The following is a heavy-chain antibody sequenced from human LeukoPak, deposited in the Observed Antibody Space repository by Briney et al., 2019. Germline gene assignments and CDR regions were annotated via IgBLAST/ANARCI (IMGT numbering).Heavy chain of an antibody. J-gene: IGHJ4*02. CDR3: AKDFWSGYYPNY. Sequence: WGSLRLSCAASGFTFSSYAMSWVRQAPGKGLEWVSGSGSGGSTHYADFVKGRFTISRDNSKNTLYLQMNSLRAEDTAVYYCAKDFWSGYYPNYWGQGTLVTVSS. V-gene: IGHV3-23*01. D-gene: IGHD3-3*01. CDR1: GFTFSSYA. CDR2: SGSGGST.